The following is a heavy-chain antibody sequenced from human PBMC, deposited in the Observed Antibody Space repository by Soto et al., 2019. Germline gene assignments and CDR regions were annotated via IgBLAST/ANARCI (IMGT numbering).Heavy chain of an antibody. CDR2: ISAYNGNT. Sequence: GASVKVSGKASGYTFTSYGISWVRQAPGQGLEWMGWISAYNGNTNYAQKLQGRVTMTTDTSTSTAYMELRSLRSDDTAVYYCARDGVWWFGESIPYYFDYWGQGTLVTVSS. J-gene: IGHJ4*02. CDR1: GYTFTSYG. D-gene: IGHD3-10*01. V-gene: IGHV1-18*01. CDR3: ARDGVWWFGESIPYYFDY.